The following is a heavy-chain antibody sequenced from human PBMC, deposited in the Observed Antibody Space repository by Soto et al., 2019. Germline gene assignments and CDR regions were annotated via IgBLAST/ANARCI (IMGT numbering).Heavy chain of an antibody. Sequence: GGSLRLSCAASGVTFSSYGMHWVRQAPGKGLEWVAVIWYDGSNKYYADSVKGRFTISRDNSKDTLYLQMNSLRAEDTAVYYCARPYYDFWSGYPLCMDVWGQGTTVTVSS. CDR2: IWYDGSNK. CDR3: ARPYYDFWSGYPLCMDV. J-gene: IGHJ6*02. CDR1: GVTFSSYG. D-gene: IGHD3-3*01. V-gene: IGHV3-33*01.